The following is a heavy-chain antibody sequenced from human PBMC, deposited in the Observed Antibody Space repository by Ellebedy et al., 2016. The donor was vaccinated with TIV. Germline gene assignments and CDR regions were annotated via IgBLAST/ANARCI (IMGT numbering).Heavy chain of an antibody. CDR1: GGSISGSSYY. CDR3: ARWFGELLYVRWFDP. CDR2: LFDTGNT. J-gene: IGHJ5*02. D-gene: IGHD3-10*01. Sequence: SETLSLTCTVSGGSISGSSYYWGWIRQPPGKGLEWIGNLFDTGNTYYNPSLTSRVSISVDTSKNQFSLRLSSVTAADTAVYYCARWFGELLYVRWFDPWGQGTLVTVSS. V-gene: IGHV4-39*01.